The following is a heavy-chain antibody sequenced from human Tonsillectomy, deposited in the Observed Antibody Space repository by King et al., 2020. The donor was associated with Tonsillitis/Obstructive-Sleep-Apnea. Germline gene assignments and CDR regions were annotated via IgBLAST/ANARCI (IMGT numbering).Heavy chain of an antibody. CDR3: ARGSSTSTSGSLNL. CDR2: IDPSDSYT. V-gene: IGHV5-10-1*01. J-gene: IGHJ4*02. CDR1: GYSFTSYW. D-gene: IGHD2-2*01. Sequence: QLVQSGAEVKKPGESLRISCKGSGYSFTSYWISWVRQMPGKCLEWMGRIDPSDSYTNYRPSIQGHVTISADKSISTAYLQCSSLKASETAMYYCARGSSTSTSGSLNLWGQGTLVTVSS.